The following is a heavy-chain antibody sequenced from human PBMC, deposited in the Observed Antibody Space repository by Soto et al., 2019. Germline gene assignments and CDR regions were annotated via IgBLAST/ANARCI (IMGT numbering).Heavy chain of an antibody. Sequence: PGGSLRLSCAASGFTFSSYAMSWVRQAPGKGLEWVSAISGSGGSTYYADSVKGRFTISRDNSKNTLYLQMNSLRAEDTAVYYCASSHVLLWFGELFFDYWGQGTLVTVSS. D-gene: IGHD3-10*01. CDR3: ASSHVLLWFGELFFDY. V-gene: IGHV3-23*01. CDR2: ISGSGGST. CDR1: GFTFSSYA. J-gene: IGHJ4*02.